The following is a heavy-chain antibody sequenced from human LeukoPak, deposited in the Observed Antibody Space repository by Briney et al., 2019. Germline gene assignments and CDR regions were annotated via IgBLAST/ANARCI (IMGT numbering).Heavy chain of an antibody. CDR1: GGSISSGSYY. J-gene: IGHJ4*02. Sequence: SETLSLTCTVSGGSISSGSYYWSWLRQPAGKGREWNGRIYTSGSTNYIPSLKSRVTISVDTSKNQFSLTLSSVTAADTAVYYCARVIAVAGTGAYYFDYWGQGTLVTVSS. D-gene: IGHD6-19*01. CDR3: ARVIAVAGTGAYYFDY. CDR2: IYTSGST. V-gene: IGHV4-61*02.